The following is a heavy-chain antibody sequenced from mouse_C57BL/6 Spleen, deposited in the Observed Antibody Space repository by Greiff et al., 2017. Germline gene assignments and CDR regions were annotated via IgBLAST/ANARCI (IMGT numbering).Heavy chain of an antibody. CDR1: GYTFTSYW. D-gene: IGHD2-3*01. CDR3: ARGLLRSMMDY. Sequence: QVHVKQPGAELVKPGASVKLSCKASGYTFTSYWMHWVKQRPGQGLEWIGMIHPNSGSTNYNEKFKSKATLTVDKSSSTAYMQLSSLTSEDSAVYYCARGLLRSMMDYWGQGTSVTVSS. CDR2: IHPNSGST. V-gene: IGHV1-64*01. J-gene: IGHJ4*01.